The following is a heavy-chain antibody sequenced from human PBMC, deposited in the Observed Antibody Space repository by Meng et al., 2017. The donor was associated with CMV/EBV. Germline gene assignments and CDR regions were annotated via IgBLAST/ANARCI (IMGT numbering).Heavy chain of an antibody. D-gene: IGHD3-10*01. CDR1: EIAFSSYA. Sequence: GGSLRLSSAASEIAFSSYAMNWVRLPPGKGLEWVSGISGRGDNTHYADSVKGRFTISRDNSRNTLFLQMTSLRAEDTALYYCVKDRGYRTYNGMDVWGQGTTVTVSS. CDR2: ISGRGDNT. CDR3: VKDRGYRTYNGMDV. V-gene: IGHV3-23*01. J-gene: IGHJ6*02.